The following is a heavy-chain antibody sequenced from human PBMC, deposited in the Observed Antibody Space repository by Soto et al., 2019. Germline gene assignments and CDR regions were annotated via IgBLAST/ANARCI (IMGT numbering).Heavy chain of an antibody. J-gene: IGHJ6*02. CDR1: GGTFSSYA. D-gene: IGHD6-13*01. CDR2: IIPIFGTA. V-gene: IGHV1-69*13. Sequence: SVKVSCKASGGTFSSYAISWVRQAPGQALEWMGGIIPIFGTANYAQKFQGRVTITADESTSTAYMELSSLRSEDTAVYYCARDRSIAAAGTSPEYYYYGMDVWGQGTTVTVSS. CDR3: ARDRSIAAAGTSPEYYYYGMDV.